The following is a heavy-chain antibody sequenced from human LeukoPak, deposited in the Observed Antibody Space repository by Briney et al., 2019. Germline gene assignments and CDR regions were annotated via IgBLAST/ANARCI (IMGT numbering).Heavy chain of an antibody. Sequence: SETLCLTFAFYGASFRGDYWSWIRPPPGKGLEWVGEINHGGRTNYNPYLKSRVTISVDTSKNQFSLKLSSVTAADTAVYYCARMDQRRDVAATPGSYYYYMDVWGKGTTVTISS. CDR2: INHGGRT. CDR3: ARMDQRRDVAATPGSYYYYMDV. D-gene: IGHD2-15*01. V-gene: IGHV4-34*01. CDR1: GASFRGDY. J-gene: IGHJ6*03.